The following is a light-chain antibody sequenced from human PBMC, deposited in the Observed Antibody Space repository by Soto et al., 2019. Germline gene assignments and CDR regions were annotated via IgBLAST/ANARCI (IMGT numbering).Light chain of an antibody. CDR2: MNN. CDR3: AAWDDSLSGAV. J-gene: IGLJ7*01. Sequence: QPVLTQPPSASGTPGQRVTISCSGSSSNIGSYYVSWYQQFPGTAPKLLIYMNNQRPSGVPDRFSGSKSGTSASLGISGLRSEDEADYYCAAWDDSLSGAVFGGGTKLTVL. V-gene: IGLV1-47*01. CDR1: SSNIGSYY.